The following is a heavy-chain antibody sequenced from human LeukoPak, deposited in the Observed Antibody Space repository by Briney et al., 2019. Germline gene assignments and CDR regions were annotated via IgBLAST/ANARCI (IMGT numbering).Heavy chain of an antibody. D-gene: IGHD3-22*01. CDR2: ISFDGTDA. J-gene: IGHJ4*02. CDR3: ARDQVLYYYDSSGYYYGGATDY. Sequence: GGSLRLSCAASGFTFSSYAIHWVRQAPGKGLEWVAVISFDGTDAFYGDSVEGLFPISRDNAKNSLYLQKNSLRAEDTAVYYCARDQVLYYYDSSGYYYGGATDYWGQGTVVTVSS. V-gene: IGHV3-30*04. CDR1: GFTFSSYA.